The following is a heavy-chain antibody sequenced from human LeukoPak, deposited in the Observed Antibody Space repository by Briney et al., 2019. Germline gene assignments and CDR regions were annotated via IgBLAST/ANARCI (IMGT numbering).Heavy chain of an antibody. CDR2: INPNSGGT. CDR3: ARGTPGSHLGY. D-gene: IGHD3-16*02. V-gene: IGHV1-2*04. Sequence: ASVKVSCKASGYTFTAYYMHWVRQAPGQGLEWMGWINPNSGGTNYAQKFKGWVTLTRDTSINTTYMELSRLASDVTVVYFCARGTPGSHLGYWGQGTLVTVSP. J-gene: IGHJ4*02. CDR1: GYTFTAYY.